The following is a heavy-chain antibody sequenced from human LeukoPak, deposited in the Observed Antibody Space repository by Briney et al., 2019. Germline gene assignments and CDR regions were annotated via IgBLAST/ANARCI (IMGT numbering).Heavy chain of an antibody. V-gene: IGHV4-34*01. J-gene: IGHJ3*02. CDR1: GGSFSGYY. CDR2: INHSGST. D-gene: IGHD1-14*01. Sequence: PSETLSLTCAVYGGSFSGYYWSWIRQPPGKGLEWIGEINHSGSTNYNPSLKSRVTISVDTSKNQFSLKLSSVTAADTAVYYCARDPRRYRRAFDIWGQGTMVTVSS. CDR3: ARDPRRYRRAFDI.